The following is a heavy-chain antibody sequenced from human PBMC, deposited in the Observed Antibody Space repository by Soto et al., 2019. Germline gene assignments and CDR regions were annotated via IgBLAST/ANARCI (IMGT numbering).Heavy chain of an antibody. CDR2: ISAYNGET. D-gene: IGHD1-26*01. V-gene: IGHV1-18*01. CDR1: GYTFSNYG. Sequence: QVQLVQSGPEVKKPGASAKVSCKAAGYTFSNYGISWMRQVPGQGLEWMGWISAYNGETKYAQKFQGRVSMTTDTSTNTAYMELGGLRSDDTAVYYCARASGTGVGTTSYWGQGTLVTVSS. CDR3: ARASGTGVGTTSY. J-gene: IGHJ4*02.